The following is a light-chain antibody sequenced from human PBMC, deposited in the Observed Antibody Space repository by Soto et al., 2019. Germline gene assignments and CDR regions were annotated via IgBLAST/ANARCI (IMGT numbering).Light chain of an antibody. J-gene: IGKJ5*01. CDR2: NAS. Sequence: EIVLTQSPATLSLSPGERAILSCRASQSVSTFLAWFQQKPGQPPRLLIYNASNRTTGIPARFSGSGSGTDFTLTISSLEPEDFAVYYCQQRSIWPPIAFGQGTRLEIK. CDR3: QQRSIWPPIA. V-gene: IGKV3-11*01. CDR1: QSVSTF.